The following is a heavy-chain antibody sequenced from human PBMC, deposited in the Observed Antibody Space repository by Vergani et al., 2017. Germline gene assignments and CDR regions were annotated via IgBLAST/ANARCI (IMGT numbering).Heavy chain of an antibody. CDR1: GYTFTSYG. CDR3: SRQGRLGANFDWLPSPYYYYYMDV. V-gene: IGHV1-18*01. Sequence: QVQLVQSGAEVKKPGASVKVYCKASGYTFTSYGISWVRQAPGQGLEWMGWISAYNGNTNYAQKLQGRVTMTTDTSTSTAYMELRSLRSDDTAVYYCSRQGRLGANFDWLPSPYYYYYMDVWGKGTTVTVSS. CDR2: ISAYNGNT. J-gene: IGHJ6*03. D-gene: IGHD3-9*01.